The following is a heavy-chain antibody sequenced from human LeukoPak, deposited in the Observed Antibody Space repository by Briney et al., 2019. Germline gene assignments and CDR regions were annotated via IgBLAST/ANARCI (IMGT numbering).Heavy chain of an antibody. V-gene: IGHV4-31*03. D-gene: IGHD4-17*01. Sequence: SETLSLTCTVPGGSISSGGYYWSWIRQHPGKGLEWIGYIYYSGSTYYNPSLKSRVTISVDTSKNQFSLKLSSVTAADTAVYYCARDAPPTTVTTWYYYGMDVWGQGTTVTVSS. CDR3: ARDAPPTTVTTWYYYGMDV. CDR1: GGSISSGGYY. J-gene: IGHJ6*02. CDR2: IYYSGST.